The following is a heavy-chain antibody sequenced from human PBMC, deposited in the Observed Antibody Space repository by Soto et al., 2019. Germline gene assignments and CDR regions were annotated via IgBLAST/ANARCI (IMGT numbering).Heavy chain of an antibody. CDR1: GYTFNGYY. V-gene: IGHV1-2*04. J-gene: IGHJ6*02. Sequence: SVKVSCKASGYTFNGYYMHWVRQAPGEGLEWMGWINPNSGGTNYAQKFQGWVTMTRDTSISTAYMELSRLRSDDTAVYYCARGNYDTVPWYYGMDVWGQGTTVTVSS. D-gene: IGHD3-16*01. CDR2: INPNSGGT. CDR3: ARGNYDTVPWYYGMDV.